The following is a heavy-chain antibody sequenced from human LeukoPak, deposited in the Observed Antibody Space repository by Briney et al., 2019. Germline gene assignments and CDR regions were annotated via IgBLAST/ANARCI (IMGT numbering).Heavy chain of an antibody. CDR2: ISAYNGNT. J-gene: IGHJ4*02. CDR3: ARDTYYDFWRVTDY. Sequence: GASVKVSCKASGYTFTSYGISWVRQAPGQGLEWMGWISAYNGNTNYAQKLQGRVTMPTDTSTSTAYMELRSLRSDDTAVYYCARDTYYDFWRVTDYWGQGTLVTVSS. CDR1: GYTFTSYG. D-gene: IGHD3-3*01. V-gene: IGHV1-18*01.